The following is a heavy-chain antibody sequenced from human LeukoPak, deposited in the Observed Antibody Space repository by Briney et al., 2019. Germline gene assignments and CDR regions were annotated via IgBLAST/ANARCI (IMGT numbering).Heavy chain of an antibody. CDR3: AKEGGNSGSYFDY. CDR1: GFTFSTYA. V-gene: IGHV3-23*01. D-gene: IGHD1-26*01. CDR2: ISGSSGST. J-gene: IGHJ4*02. Sequence: GGSLRLSCAASGFTFSTYAMSWVRQAPGKGLEWVSAISGSSGSTYYADSVKGRFTISRDNSKNTLYLQMNSLRAEDTAVYYCAKEGGNSGSYFDYWGQGTLVTVSS.